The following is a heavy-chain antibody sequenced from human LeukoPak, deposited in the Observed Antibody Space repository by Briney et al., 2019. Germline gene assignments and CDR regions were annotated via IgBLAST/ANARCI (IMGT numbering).Heavy chain of an antibody. CDR3: ARGGDYCNSFDP. CDR2: INHNGST. V-gene: IGHV4-34*01. Sequence: SETLSLTCGVSGGSFSTFYWNWIRQHPGKGLEWIGEINHNGSTNYNPSLKSRVTISVDKSKRQFSLNLTSVTAADTAVYYCARGGDYCNSFDPWGQGTLVSVSS. J-gene: IGHJ5*02. D-gene: IGHD4-17*01. CDR1: GGSFSTFY.